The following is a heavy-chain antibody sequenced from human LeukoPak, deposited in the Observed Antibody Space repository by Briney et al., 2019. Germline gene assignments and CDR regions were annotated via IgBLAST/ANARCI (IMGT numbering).Heavy chain of an antibody. V-gene: IGHV3-23*01. D-gene: IGHD2-2*01. CDR2: LSGSGDST. CDR3: AKEVWSAMYYFDF. Sequence: TGGSLRLSCAASGFTFRSYDMSWVRQAPGKGLEWVSTLSGSGDSTYYADSVKGRFTISRDNSKDTLFLQMNSMRAEDTAVYYCAKEVWSAMYYFDFWGQGTLVTVSS. CDR1: GFTFRSYD. J-gene: IGHJ4*02.